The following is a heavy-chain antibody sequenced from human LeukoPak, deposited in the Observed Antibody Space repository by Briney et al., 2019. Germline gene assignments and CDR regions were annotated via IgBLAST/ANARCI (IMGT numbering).Heavy chain of an antibody. J-gene: IGHJ4*02. D-gene: IGHD1-26*01. Sequence: GGSLRLSCAASGLTFSSYAMSWVRQAPGKGLEWVSAISGSGGSTYYADSVKGRFTISSDNSKNTLYLQMNSLRAEDTAVYYCAKASLMWDRLRFDYWGQGTLVTVSS. CDR2: ISGSGGST. CDR1: GLTFSSYA. CDR3: AKASLMWDRLRFDY. V-gene: IGHV3-23*01.